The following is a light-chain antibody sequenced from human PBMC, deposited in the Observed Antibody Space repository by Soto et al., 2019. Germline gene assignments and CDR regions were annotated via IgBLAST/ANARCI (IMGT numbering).Light chain of an antibody. V-gene: IGLV1-47*01. CDR3: AAWDDSLSAL. CDR2: RNN. Sequence: QSVLTQPPSASGTPGQRVTSSCSGSSSNIGSNYVYWYQQLPGTAPKLLIYRNNQRPSGVPDRFSGSKSGTSASLAISGLRSEDEADYYCAAWDDSLSALFGTGTKLTVL. J-gene: IGLJ1*01. CDR1: SSNIGSNY.